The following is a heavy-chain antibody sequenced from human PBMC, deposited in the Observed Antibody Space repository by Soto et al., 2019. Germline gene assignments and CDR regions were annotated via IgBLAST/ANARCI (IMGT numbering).Heavy chain of an antibody. V-gene: IGHV1-18*01. CDR1: GYTFTSYG. CDR3: ARDVGGRYYDFWSGYYRESNYYYGMDV. J-gene: IGHJ6*02. D-gene: IGHD3-3*01. Sequence: VASLKVSCKASGYTFTSYGISWVRQAPGQGLEWMGWISAYNGNTNYAQKLQGRVTMTTDTSTSTAYMELRSLRSDDTAVYYCARDVGGRYYDFWSGYYRESNYYYGMDVWGQGTTVNVSS. CDR2: ISAYNGNT.